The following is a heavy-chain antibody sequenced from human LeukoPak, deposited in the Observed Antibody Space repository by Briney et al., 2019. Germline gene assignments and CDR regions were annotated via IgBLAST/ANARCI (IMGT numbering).Heavy chain of an antibody. CDR2: VRSNLYGGTP. J-gene: IGHJ4*02. CDR3: TRDQTPYY. Sequence: GGSLRLSCAASGFTFSNAWMSWVRQAPGKGLKWVGFVRSNLYGGTPEYAASVKGRFTISRDDSNSIAYLEMDSLKTDDTAVYYCTRDQTPYYWGQGTLVTVSS. CDR1: GFTFSNAW. V-gene: IGHV3-49*04.